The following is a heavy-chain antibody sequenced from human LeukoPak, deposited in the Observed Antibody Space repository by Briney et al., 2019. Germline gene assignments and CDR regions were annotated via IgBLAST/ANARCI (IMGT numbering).Heavy chain of an antibody. CDR3: ARDKRIDFWGFDY. Sequence: GGSLRLSCAASGFTFSSYAMSWVRQAPGKGLEWVTFIHYDGDNYKGYADSVKGRFTVSRDSSKNTLYLQMNSLRAEDTAVYYCARDKRIDFWGFDYWGQGTLVTVSS. CDR1: GFTFSSYA. J-gene: IGHJ4*02. V-gene: IGHV3-30*02. CDR2: IHYDGDNYK. D-gene: IGHD3-3*01.